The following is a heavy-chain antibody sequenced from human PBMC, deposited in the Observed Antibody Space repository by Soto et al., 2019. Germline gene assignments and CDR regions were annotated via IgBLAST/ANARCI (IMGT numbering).Heavy chain of an antibody. CDR3: ERVDTYDAFDI. CDR2: IYYSGST. Sequence: SETLSLTCTVSGGSISSSSYYWGWIRQPPGKGLEWIGSIYYSGSTYYNPSLKSRVTISVDTSKNQFSLKLSSVTAADTAVYYCERVDTYDAFDIWGQGTMVTVSS. D-gene: IGHD3-16*01. V-gene: IGHV4-39*01. CDR1: GGSISSSSYY. J-gene: IGHJ3*02.